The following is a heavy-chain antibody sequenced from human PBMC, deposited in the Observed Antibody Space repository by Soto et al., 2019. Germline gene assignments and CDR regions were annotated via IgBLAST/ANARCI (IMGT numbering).Heavy chain of an antibody. Sequence: QVQLQESGPGLVKPSRTLTLTCTVSGGFVDSGGYYWTWIRHLPVKGLEWLGDMRYSGSSYYNPSLESRVTMSFATSKNHFSLKLSSVTAADTAVYYCAIPEGDPRHFGDYGRSGWGAFDIWGQGTMVTVSS. CDR2: MRYSGSS. V-gene: IGHV4-31*03. CDR3: AIPEGDPRHFGDYGRSGWGAFDI. D-gene: IGHD4-17*01. J-gene: IGHJ3*02. CDR1: GGFVDSGGYY.